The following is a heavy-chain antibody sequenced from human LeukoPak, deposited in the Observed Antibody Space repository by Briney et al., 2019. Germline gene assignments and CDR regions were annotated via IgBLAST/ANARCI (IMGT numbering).Heavy chain of an antibody. CDR1: GGSFSGYY. Sequence: SETLSLTCAVYGGSFSGYYWSWIRQPPGKGLEWIGEINHSGSTNYNPSLKSRVTISVDTSKNQFSLKLSSVTAADTAVYYCARGSRYNLNYICNYWGQGTLVTVSS. J-gene: IGHJ4*02. CDR3: ARGSRYNLNYICNY. D-gene: IGHD1-7*01. CDR2: INHSGST. V-gene: IGHV4-34*01.